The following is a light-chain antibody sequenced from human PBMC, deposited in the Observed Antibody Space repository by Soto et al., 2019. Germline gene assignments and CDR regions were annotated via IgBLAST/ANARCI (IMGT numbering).Light chain of an antibody. J-gene: IGKJ1*01. CDR3: QQYNTWPPWT. Sequence: EIVMTQSPATLSVSPGERATLSCRASQSVSSNLAWYQQKPGQAPRLLIYGASTRATGIPARFSGSGSGTEFTLTLSSLQSEDFVVYYCQQYNTWPPWTFGQGTKVEIK. CDR2: GAS. V-gene: IGKV3-15*01. CDR1: QSVSSN.